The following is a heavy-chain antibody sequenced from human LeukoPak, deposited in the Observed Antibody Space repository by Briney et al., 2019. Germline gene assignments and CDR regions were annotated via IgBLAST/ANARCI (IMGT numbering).Heavy chain of an antibody. J-gene: IGHJ6*03. D-gene: IGHD6-25*01. CDR2: IYTSGST. Sequence: SETLSLTCTVSGGSISSGSYYWSWIRQPAGKGLEWIGRIYTSGSTNYNPSLKSRVTISVDTSKNQFSLKLSSVTAADTAVYYCARHSRAATSRRHYYYYMDVWGKGTTVTISS. CDR1: GGSISSGSYY. CDR3: ARHSRAATSRRHYYYYMDV. V-gene: IGHV4-61*02.